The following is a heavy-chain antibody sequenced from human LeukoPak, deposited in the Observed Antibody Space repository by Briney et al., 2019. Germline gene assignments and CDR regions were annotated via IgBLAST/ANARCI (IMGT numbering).Heavy chain of an antibody. V-gene: IGHV4-31*03. D-gene: IGHD2-2*01. CDR1: GGSIRSSYYY. J-gene: IGHJ6*02. CDR3: ARERVVPAAMAYYYYGMDV. CDR2: IYYSGST. Sequence: SETLSLTCTVSGGSIRSSYYYWGWIRQHPGKGLEWIGYIYYSGSTYYNPSLKSRVTISVDTSKNQFSLKLSSVTAADTAVYYCARERVVPAAMAYYYYGMDVWGQGTTVTVSS.